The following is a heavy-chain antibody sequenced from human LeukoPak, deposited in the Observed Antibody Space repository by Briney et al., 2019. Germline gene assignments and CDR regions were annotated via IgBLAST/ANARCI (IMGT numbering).Heavy chain of an antibody. Sequence: GGSLRLSCAASGFTFSSYSMNWVRQAPGKGLEWVPFIRSSSSYIYYADSVKGRFTISRDNAKNSLYLQMNSLRAEDTAVYYCGRPGIAVAGEFFDYWGQGTLVTVSS. CDR3: GRPGIAVAGEFFDY. CDR2: IRSSSSYI. D-gene: IGHD6-19*01. V-gene: IGHV3-21*01. CDR1: GFTFSSYS. J-gene: IGHJ4*02.